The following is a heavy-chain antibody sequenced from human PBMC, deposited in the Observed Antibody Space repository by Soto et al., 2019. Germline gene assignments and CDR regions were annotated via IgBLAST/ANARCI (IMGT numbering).Heavy chain of an antibody. Sequence: SETLSLTCTFSGGSIRSYYWSLIRQPPGKGLEWIGYIYYSGSTNYNPSLKSRVTISVDTSKNQLSLKLSSVTAADTAVYYCARRYGYYFDYWGQGTLVTVSS. CDR1: GGSIRSYY. V-gene: IGHV4-59*08. CDR2: IYYSGST. CDR3: ARRYGYYFDY. D-gene: IGHD4-17*01. J-gene: IGHJ4*02.